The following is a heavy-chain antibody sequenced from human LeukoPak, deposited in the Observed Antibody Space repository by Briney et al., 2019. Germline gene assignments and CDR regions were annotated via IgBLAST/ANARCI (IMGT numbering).Heavy chain of an antibody. Sequence: GGALRLSCAASGFTFSDEYMSWIRQAPGKGLEWVSYISNSGTYTNYADSVRGRFTISRDNAKHSLYLQMNSLRAEDTAVYYCANSGYEILDYWGQGTLVTVSS. J-gene: IGHJ4*02. CDR2: ISNSGTYT. D-gene: IGHD5-12*01. V-gene: IGHV3-11*06. CDR1: GFTFSDEY. CDR3: ANSGYEILDY.